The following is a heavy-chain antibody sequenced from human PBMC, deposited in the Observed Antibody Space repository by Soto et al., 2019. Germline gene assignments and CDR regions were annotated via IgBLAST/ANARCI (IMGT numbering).Heavy chain of an antibody. V-gene: IGHV3-66*01. J-gene: IGHJ6*02. CDR2: IYSNGDT. CDR1: GITVSNNY. Sequence: EVQLVESGGGLVQPGGSLRLSCAASGITVSNNYMSWVRQAPGKGLECVSLIYSNGDTRYADSVKGRFTIARDTSKNTVYLQMISLRAEDKAVYYCARDPPGIAAAGGGWGQGTAVTVSS. D-gene: IGHD6-13*01. CDR3: ARDPPGIAAAGGG.